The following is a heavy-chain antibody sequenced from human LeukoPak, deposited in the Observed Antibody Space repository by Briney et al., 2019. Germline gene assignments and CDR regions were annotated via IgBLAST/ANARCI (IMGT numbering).Heavy chain of an antibody. V-gene: IGHV4-4*02. D-gene: IGHD3-22*01. Sequence: PSGTLSLTCAVSGGSISSSNWWSWVRQPPGKGLEWIGSIYYSGSTYYNPSLKSRVTISVDTSKNQFSLKLSSVTAADTAVYYCARDYYDCSGLRENYMDVWGKGTTVTVSS. CDR1: GGSISSSNW. CDR2: IYYSGST. J-gene: IGHJ6*03. CDR3: ARDYYDCSGLRENYMDV.